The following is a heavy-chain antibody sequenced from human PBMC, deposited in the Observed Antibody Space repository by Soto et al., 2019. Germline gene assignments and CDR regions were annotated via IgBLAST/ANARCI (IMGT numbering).Heavy chain of an antibody. J-gene: IGHJ4*02. V-gene: IGHV5-51*01. Sequence: PGESLKISCKGSGYNFPDYWIAWVRQMPGKDLEWMGFIYPGNSETRYSPSFQGQVTISADKSLSTAHLQWGSLKASDTAMYYCARPQSSGRFTPFDYWGQGTLVTVSS. CDR3: ARPQSSGRFTPFDY. D-gene: IGHD6-19*01. CDR2: IYPGNSET. CDR1: GYNFPDYW.